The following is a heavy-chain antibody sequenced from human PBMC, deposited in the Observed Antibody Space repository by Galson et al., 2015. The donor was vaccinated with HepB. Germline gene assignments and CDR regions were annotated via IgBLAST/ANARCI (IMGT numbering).Heavy chain of an antibody. V-gene: IGHV4-59*01. CDR3: ARDREGGGPFDY. D-gene: IGHD5-24*01. CDR2: IYYSGST. Sequence: SETLSLTCTVSGGSISSYYWSWIRQPPGKGLEWIGYIYYSGSTNYNPSLKSRVTISVDTSKNQFSLKLSSVTAADTAVYYCARDREGGGPFDYWGQGTLVTVSS. CDR1: GGSISSYY. J-gene: IGHJ4*02.